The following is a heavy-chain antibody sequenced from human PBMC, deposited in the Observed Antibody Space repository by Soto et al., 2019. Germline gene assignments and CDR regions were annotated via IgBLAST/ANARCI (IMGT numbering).Heavy chain of an antibody. D-gene: IGHD4-17*01. J-gene: IGHJ6*02. CDR2: IIPIFGTA. V-gene: IGHV1-69*01. Sequence: QVQLVQSGAEVKKPGSSVKVSCKASGGTFSSYAISWVRQAPGQGLEWMGGIIPIFGTANYAHEFQGRGTITADESTSTAYMELSGLRSEDTAVYYCARSPAPVTSPVESGVGDYGMDVWGQGTTVTVSS. CDR3: ARSPAPVTSPVESGVGDYGMDV. CDR1: GGTFSSYA.